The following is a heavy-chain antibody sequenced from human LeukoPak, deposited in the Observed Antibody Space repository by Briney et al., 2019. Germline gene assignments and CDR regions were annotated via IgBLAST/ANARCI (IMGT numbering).Heavy chain of an antibody. J-gene: IGHJ4*02. V-gene: IGHV4-30-4*02. CDR1: GGSISSGDYY. CDR2: IYYSGST. D-gene: IGHD4-17*01. CDR3: ARIHDYGDYYFDY. Sequence: SETLSLTCTVSGGSISSGDYYWSWIRQPPGKGLEWIGYIYYSGSTYYNPSLKSRVTISVDTSKNQFSLKLSSVTAADTAVYYCARIHDYGDYYFDYWGQGTLVTVSS.